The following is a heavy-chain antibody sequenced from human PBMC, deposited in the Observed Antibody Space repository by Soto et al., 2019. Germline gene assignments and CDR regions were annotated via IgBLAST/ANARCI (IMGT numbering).Heavy chain of an antibody. CDR1: GGSVSSNSYS. V-gene: IGHV4-39*07. CDR3: AKTANGWFSAFDI. Sequence: SETLSLTCTVSGGSVSSNSYSWGWIRQSPGKGLEWIGYIYYSGSTNYNPSLKSRVTISLDKSKKQFSLKLSSVTAVDTAVYYCAKTANGWFSAFDIWGQGTMVTVSS. J-gene: IGHJ3*02. D-gene: IGHD6-19*01. CDR2: IYYSGST.